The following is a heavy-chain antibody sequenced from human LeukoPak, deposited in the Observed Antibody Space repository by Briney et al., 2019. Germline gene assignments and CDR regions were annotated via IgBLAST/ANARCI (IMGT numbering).Heavy chain of an antibody. CDR1: GFTFRNYW. CDR2: IKQDGSEK. CDR3: ARESDGYNYDY. V-gene: IGHV3-7*01. J-gene: IGHJ4*02. D-gene: IGHD5-24*01. Sequence: GGSLRLSCVASGFTFRNYWMSWVRQAPGKGLEWVANIKQDGSEKYYVDSVKGRFTISRDNAKNSLYLQMNSLRAEDTAVYYCARESDGYNYDYWGQGTLVTVSS.